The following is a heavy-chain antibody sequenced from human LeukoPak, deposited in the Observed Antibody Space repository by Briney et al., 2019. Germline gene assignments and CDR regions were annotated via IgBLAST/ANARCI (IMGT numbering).Heavy chain of an antibody. D-gene: IGHD6-13*01. J-gene: IGHJ4*02. CDR2: ISWNSGGI. CDR1: GFTFYDYA. Sequence: QPGRSLRLSCAASGFTFYDYAMHWVRHAPGKGLEWVSGISWNSGGIGYADSVKGRFTISRDNAKNSLYLQMNSLRAEDTALYYCAKDIAAAGTLFDYWGQGTLVTVSS. V-gene: IGHV3-9*01. CDR3: AKDIAAAGTLFDY.